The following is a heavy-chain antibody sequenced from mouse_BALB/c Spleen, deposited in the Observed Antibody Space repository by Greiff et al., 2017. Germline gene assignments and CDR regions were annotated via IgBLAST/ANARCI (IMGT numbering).Heavy chain of an antibody. J-gene: IGHJ1*01. CDR2: ISSGGSYT. V-gene: IGHV5-6*01. Sequence: EVKLQESGGDLVKPGGSLKLSCAASGFTFSSYGMSWVRQTPDKRLEWVATISSGGSYTYYPDSVKGRFTISRDNAKNTLYLQMSSLKSEDTAMYYCARQTVVAPYWYFDVWGAGTTVTVSS. CDR3: ARQTVVAPYWYFDV. CDR1: GFTFSSYG. D-gene: IGHD1-1*01.